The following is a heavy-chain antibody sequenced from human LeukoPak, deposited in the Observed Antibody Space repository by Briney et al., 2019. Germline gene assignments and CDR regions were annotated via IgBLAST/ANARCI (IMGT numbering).Heavy chain of an antibody. D-gene: IGHD3-22*01. CDR2: INPNSGGT. Sequence: ASVKVSCKASGYTFTGYYMHWVRQAPGQGLEWMGWINPNSGGTNYAQKFQGRVTITRDTSISTAYMELSRLRSDDTAVYYCARDLGSDYYDSSGYDYWGQGTLVTVSS. J-gene: IGHJ4*02. V-gene: IGHV1-2*02. CDR3: ARDLGSDYYDSSGYDY. CDR1: GYTFTGYY.